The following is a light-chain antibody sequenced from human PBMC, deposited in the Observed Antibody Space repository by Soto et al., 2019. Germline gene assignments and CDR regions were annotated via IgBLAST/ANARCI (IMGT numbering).Light chain of an antibody. J-gene: IGKJ5*01. CDR2: AAT. Sequence: EIVLTQSPGTLSFSPGERATLLCLASQSVASNYLAWYQQKPGQAPRLLISAATSRATGIPDRFSGSGSGTDFTLTISRLEPEDFAVYYCQQHGTSPITFGQGTRLEIK. CDR3: QQHGTSPIT. V-gene: IGKV3-20*01. CDR1: QSVASNY.